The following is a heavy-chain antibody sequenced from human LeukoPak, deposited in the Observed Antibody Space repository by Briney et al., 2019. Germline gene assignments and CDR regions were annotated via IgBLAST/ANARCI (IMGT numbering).Heavy chain of an antibody. J-gene: IGHJ4*02. CDR1: GFTFSSFA. CDR3: AKGSHFDY. V-gene: IGHV3-23*01. D-gene: IGHD2-15*01. Sequence: GRSLRLSCAASGFTFSSFAMSWVRQAPGKGLEWVSSISGSGGSTYYADSVKGRFTISRDNSKNALYLQMNSLRAEDTAVYYCAKGSHFDYWGQGTLVTVSS. CDR2: ISGSGGST.